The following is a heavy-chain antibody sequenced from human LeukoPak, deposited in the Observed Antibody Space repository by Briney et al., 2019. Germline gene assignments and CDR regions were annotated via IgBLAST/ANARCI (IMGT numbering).Heavy chain of an antibody. CDR1: GGTFSSYA. Sequence: SVKVPCKASGGTFSSYAISWVRQAPGQGLEWMGGIIPIFGTANYAQKFQGRVTITADKSTSTAYMELSSLRSEDTAVYYCATRYSSSWYQSEMRAFDIWGQGTMVTVSS. CDR3: ATRYSSSWYQSEMRAFDI. CDR2: IIPIFGTA. V-gene: IGHV1-69*06. D-gene: IGHD6-13*01. J-gene: IGHJ3*02.